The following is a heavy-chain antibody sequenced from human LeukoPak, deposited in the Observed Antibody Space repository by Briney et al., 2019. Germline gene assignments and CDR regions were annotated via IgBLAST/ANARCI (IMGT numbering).Heavy chain of an antibody. CDR1: GGSISSSSYY. CDR2: IYYSGST. D-gene: IGHD3-16*02. J-gene: IGHJ4*02. Sequence: SETLSLTCTVSGGSISSSSYYWGWIRQPAGKGLEWIGSIYYSGSTYYNPSLKSRVTISVDTSKNQFTLKLSSVTAADTAVYYCASGDYDYVWGSYLYGYWGQGTLVTVSS. V-gene: IGHV4-39*01. CDR3: ASGDYDYVWGSYLYGY.